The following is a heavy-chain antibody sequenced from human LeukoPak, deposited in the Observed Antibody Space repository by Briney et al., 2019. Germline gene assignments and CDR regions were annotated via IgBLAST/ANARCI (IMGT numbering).Heavy chain of an antibody. CDR2: ISSSSSTI. CDR3: ARFPHYYDSSGYSF. J-gene: IGHJ4*02. Sequence: GGSLRLSCAASRFTFSSYSMSWVRQAPGKGLEWVSYISSSSSTIYYADSVKGRFSISRDNAKNSLYLQMNSLRDEDTAVYYCARFPHYYDSSGYSFWGQGTLVTVSS. D-gene: IGHD3-22*01. CDR1: RFTFSSYS. V-gene: IGHV3-48*02.